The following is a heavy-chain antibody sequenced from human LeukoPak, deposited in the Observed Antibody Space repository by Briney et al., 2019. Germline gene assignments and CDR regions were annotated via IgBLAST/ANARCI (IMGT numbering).Heavy chain of an antibody. CDR2: IIPIFGTA. Sequence: SVKVSCKASGGTFSSYAISWVRQAPGQGLEWMGGIIPIFGTANYAQKFQGRVTITADESTSTVYMELSSLRSEDTAVFYCATGGSLAAAPHRYYFDYWGLGTPVTVSS. J-gene: IGHJ4*02. CDR1: GGTFSSYA. CDR3: ATGGSLAAAPHRYYFDY. V-gene: IGHV1-69*13. D-gene: IGHD6-19*01.